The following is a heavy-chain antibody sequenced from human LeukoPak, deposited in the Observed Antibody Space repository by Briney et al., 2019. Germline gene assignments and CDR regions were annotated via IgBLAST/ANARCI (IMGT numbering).Heavy chain of an antibody. CDR2: ISSSSSYI. CDR3: AIALRAAAVPNQKDY. CDR1: GFTFSSYS. Sequence: GGSLRLSCAASGFTFSSYSMNWVRQAPGKGLEWVSSISSSSSYIYYADSVKGRFTISRDNAKNSLYLQMNSLRAEDTAVYYCAIALRAAAVPNQKDYWGQGTLVTVSS. D-gene: IGHD6-13*01. V-gene: IGHV3-21*01. J-gene: IGHJ4*02.